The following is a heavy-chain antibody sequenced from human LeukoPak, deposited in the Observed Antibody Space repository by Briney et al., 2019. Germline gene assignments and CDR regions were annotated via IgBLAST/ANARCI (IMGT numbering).Heavy chain of an antibody. CDR1: GFTFSNYA. CDR3: ARAQHDFWSGPYYGMDV. V-gene: IGHV3-30*14. CDR2: ISYDGSIK. Sequence: PGGSLRLSCAASGFTFSNYAIHWVRQAPGKGLEWVAFISYDGSIKYYADSVKGRFTISRDNSKNTLYLQMNSLRAEDTAVYYCARAQHDFWSGPYYGMDVWGQGTTVTVSS. D-gene: IGHD3-3*01. J-gene: IGHJ6*02.